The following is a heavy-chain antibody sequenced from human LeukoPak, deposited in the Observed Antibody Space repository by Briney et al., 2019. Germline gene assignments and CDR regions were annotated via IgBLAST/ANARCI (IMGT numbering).Heavy chain of an antibody. CDR3: ASSPRIGVAGSAEYFHH. J-gene: IGHJ1*01. V-gene: IGHV4-31*03. Sequence: LQTLSLTCTVSGDSVSSGGFYRSWIRQHPGKGLEWIGSIHYSGATYYNPSLESRLTISEDTSKSQFSLRLSSVTDADTAVYYCASSPRIGVAGSAEYFHHWGQGTLVTVSS. CDR2: IHYSGAT. CDR1: GDSVSSGGFY. D-gene: IGHD6-19*01.